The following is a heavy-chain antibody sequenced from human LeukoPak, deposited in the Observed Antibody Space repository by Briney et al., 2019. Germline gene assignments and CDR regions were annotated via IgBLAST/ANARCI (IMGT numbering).Heavy chain of an antibody. D-gene: IGHD6-13*01. CDR1: GFTFSSYG. V-gene: IGHV3-33*08. J-gene: IGHJ1*01. Sequence: GGSLRLSCAASGFTFSSYGMHWVRQAPSKGLEWVAVIWYDGSNKYYADSVKGRFTISRDNSKNTLYLQMNSLRAEDTAVYYCARDRRIAAAGTLQHWGQGTLVTVSS. CDR2: IWYDGSNK. CDR3: ARDRRIAAAGTLQH.